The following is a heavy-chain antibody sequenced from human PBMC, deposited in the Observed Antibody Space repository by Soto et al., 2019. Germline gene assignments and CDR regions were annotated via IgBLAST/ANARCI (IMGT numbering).Heavy chain of an antibody. CDR3: AKGGFGESPTDY. CDR2: ISWNSGSI. CDR1: GFTFSSYA. J-gene: IGHJ4*02. Sequence: PGGSLRLSCAASGFTFSSYAMRWVRQAPGKGLEWVSGISWNSGSIGYADSVKGRFTISRDNAKNSLYLQMNSLRAEDTALYYCAKGGFGESPTDYWGQGTLVTVSS. V-gene: IGHV3-9*01. D-gene: IGHD3-10*01.